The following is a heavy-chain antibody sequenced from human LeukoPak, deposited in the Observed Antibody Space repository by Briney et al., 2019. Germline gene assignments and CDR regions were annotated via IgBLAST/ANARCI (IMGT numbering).Heavy chain of an antibody. CDR3: AKFSGTIETIDY. CDR2: IRYDGSNK. CDR1: GFPFSSYA. J-gene: IGHJ4*02. V-gene: IGHV3-30*02. Sequence: GGSLRLSCAASGFPFSSYAMHWVRQAPGKGLEWVAFIRYDGSNKYCADSVKGRFTISRDNSKNTLYLQMNSLRAEDTAVYYCAKFSGTIETIDYWGQGTLVTVSS. D-gene: IGHD1-1*01.